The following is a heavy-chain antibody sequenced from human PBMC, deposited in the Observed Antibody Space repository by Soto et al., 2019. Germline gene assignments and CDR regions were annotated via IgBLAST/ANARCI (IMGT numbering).Heavy chain of an antibody. D-gene: IGHD2-15*01. V-gene: IGHV3-23*01. CDR2: ISGSGGST. CDR1: GFTFSSYA. Sequence: GGSLRLSCAASGFTFSSYAMRWVRQAPGKGLEWVSAISGSGGSTYYADSVKGRFTISRDNSKNTLYLQMNSLRAEDTAVYYCAKEGYCSGGSCYSVFDYWGQGTLVTVSS. CDR3: AKEGYCSGGSCYSVFDY. J-gene: IGHJ4*02.